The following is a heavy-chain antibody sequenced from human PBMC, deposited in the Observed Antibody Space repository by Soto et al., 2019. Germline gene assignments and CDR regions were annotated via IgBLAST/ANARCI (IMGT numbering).Heavy chain of an antibody. CDR1: GFTFSSYG. CDR2: ISYDGSNK. CDR3: AKDRLTIYGDYVVTRYYYYGMDV. V-gene: IGHV3-30*18. Sequence: GGSLRLSCAASGFTFSSYGMHWVRQAPGKGLEWVAVISYDGSNKYYADSVKGRFTISRDNSKNTLYLQMNSLRAEDTAVYYCAKDRLTIYGDYVVTRYYYYGMDVWGQGTTVTVSS. J-gene: IGHJ6*02. D-gene: IGHD4-17*01.